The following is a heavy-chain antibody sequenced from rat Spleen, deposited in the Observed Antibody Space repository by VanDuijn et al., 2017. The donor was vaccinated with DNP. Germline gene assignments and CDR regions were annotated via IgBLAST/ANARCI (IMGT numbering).Heavy chain of an antibody. CDR1: GFTFSSFP. D-gene: IGHD5-1*01. J-gene: IGHJ1*01. Sequence: EVQLVESGGGLVQPGRSMKLSCAASGFTFSSFPMAWVRQAPTKGLEWVATISTSGGSTYYRDSVKGRFTISRDNAKNTLYLQMNSLRSEDTATYYCARGSGTYYWYFDFWGQGVMVTVSS. V-gene: IGHV5-46*01. CDR3: ARGSGTYYWYFDF. CDR2: ISTSGGST.